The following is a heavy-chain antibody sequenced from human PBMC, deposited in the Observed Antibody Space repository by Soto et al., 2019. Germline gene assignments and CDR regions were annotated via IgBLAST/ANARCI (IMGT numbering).Heavy chain of an antibody. V-gene: IGHV4-59*03. D-gene: IGHD3-3*01. CDR3: VTSRTAVFGDALDI. J-gene: IGHJ3*02. CDR1: GGSISSFF. Sequence: QVQLQQSGPGLVKPSETLSLTCSVSGGSISSFFRNWIRQAPGKGLEWIGCIYDSGDANYNPSLKSRVTISLDTSKNQFSLKLSSVTAADTAVYYCVTSRTAVFGDALDIWDLGTMVTASS. CDR2: IYDSGDA.